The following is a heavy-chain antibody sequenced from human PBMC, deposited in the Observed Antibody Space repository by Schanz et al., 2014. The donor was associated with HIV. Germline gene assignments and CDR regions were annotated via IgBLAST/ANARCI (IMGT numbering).Heavy chain of an antibody. V-gene: IGHV1-69*06. CDR3: ARGALYYYDSTGYYHLDY. CDR2: IIPIFGSP. CDR1: GDSFSNLG. Sequence: QVQLVQSGAEVKKPGSSVKISCKASGDSFSNLGINWVRQAPGQGLEYMGGIIPIFGSPKYAQKFQGRVTITADKSTSTAYMELSSLRSDDTAVYYCARGALYYYDSTGYYHLDYWGQGTLVTVSS. J-gene: IGHJ4*02. D-gene: IGHD3-22*01.